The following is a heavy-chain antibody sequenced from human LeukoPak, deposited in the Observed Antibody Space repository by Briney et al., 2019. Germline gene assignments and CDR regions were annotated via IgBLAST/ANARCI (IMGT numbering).Heavy chain of an antibody. CDR3: ARYRYYYYMDV. J-gene: IGHJ6*03. CDR1: GFTVSSNY. CDR2: IYSGGST. D-gene: IGHD4-11*01. V-gene: IGHV3-53*01. Sequence: GGSLRLSCAASGFTVSSNYMSWVRQAPGKGLEWVSVIYSGGSTYYADSVKGRFTISRDNSKNTLYLQMNSLRAEDTAVYYCARYRYYYYMDVWGKGTTVTISS.